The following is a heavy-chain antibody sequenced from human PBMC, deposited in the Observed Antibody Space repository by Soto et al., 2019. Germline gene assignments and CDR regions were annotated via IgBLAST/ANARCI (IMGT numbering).Heavy chain of an antibody. J-gene: IGHJ4*02. CDR3: GRDLTTHDY. V-gene: IGHV3-23*01. CDR2: LGTIGA. CDR1: GFTFSAHA. Sequence: EVQLLESGGGLVQPGGSLRLSCVGSGFTFSAHAITWVRQAPGKGLEWVSTLGTIGAFYADSVKGRFTISRDNSKNTVKLQMNSLRGEDTAIYYCGRDLTTHDYWGQGTVVTVSS.